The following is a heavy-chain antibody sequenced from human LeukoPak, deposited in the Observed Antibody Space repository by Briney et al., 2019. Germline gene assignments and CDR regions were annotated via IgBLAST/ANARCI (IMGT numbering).Heavy chain of an antibody. CDR3: ARVRRGYYDSSGYEDAFDI. CDR2: IYTSGST. Sequence: SETLSLTCTVSGGSISSGSYYWSWIRQPAGKGLEWIGRIYTSGSTNYNPSLRSRVTISVDTSKNQFSLKLSSVTAADTAVYYCARVRRGYYDSSGYEDAFDIWGQGTMVTVSS. V-gene: IGHV4-61*02. CDR1: GGSISSGSYY. D-gene: IGHD3-22*01. J-gene: IGHJ3*02.